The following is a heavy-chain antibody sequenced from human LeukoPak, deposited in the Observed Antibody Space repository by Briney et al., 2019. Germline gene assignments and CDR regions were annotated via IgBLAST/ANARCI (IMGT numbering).Heavy chain of an antibody. Sequence: SETLSLTCTVSGGSLRSSGHWWVWIRQPPGKGLEWTGSIHYSGKVYYNPSLKSRVTTSVDTSTDQFSLRLSSATAADTAIYYCARQSGDQSSAWYFDAWGQGTLVTVSS. CDR3: ARQSGDQSSAWYFDA. J-gene: IGHJ4*02. CDR2: IHYSGKV. D-gene: IGHD6-19*01. CDR1: GGSLRSSGHW. V-gene: IGHV4-39*01.